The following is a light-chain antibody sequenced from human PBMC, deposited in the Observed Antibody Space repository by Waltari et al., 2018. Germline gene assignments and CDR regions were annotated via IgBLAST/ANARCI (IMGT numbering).Light chain of an antibody. J-gene: IGLJ1*01. Sequence: QSALTQPRSVSGSPGQSVTSTCTGTSSAVGAYNYVSWYQQRPGKAPKFTIYDVYKRPSGVPDRFSGSKSGNTASLTISGLQAEDGADYYCCSYADSSTYVFGTGTQVTVL. CDR2: DVY. V-gene: IGLV2-11*01. CDR3: CSYADSSTYV. CDR1: SSAVGAYNY.